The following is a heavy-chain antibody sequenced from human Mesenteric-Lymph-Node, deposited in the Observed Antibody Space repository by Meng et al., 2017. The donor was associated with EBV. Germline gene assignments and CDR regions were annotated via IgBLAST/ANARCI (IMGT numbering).Heavy chain of an antibody. CDR3: ARGNYNFGQNFDY. J-gene: IGHJ4*02. D-gene: IGHD1-1*01. V-gene: IGHV4-30-4*01. CDR1: GGSISGSPYY. CDR2: YSSGNT. Sequence: VQPPESGPGLVNPSQPLSLTCAVSGGSISGSPYYWSWIRQSPGKGLEWIGYSSGNTYYNPSLKSRVSISLDTSKNQFFLKLTSVTAADTAVYYCARGNYNFGQNFDYWGQGTLVTVSS.